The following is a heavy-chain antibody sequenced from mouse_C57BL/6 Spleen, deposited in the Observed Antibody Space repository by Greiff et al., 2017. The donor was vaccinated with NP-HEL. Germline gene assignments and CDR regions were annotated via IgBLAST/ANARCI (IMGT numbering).Heavy chain of an antibody. CDR2: IYPSDSET. Sequence: QVHVKQPGAELVRPGSSVKLSCKASGYTFTSYWMDWVKQRPGQGLEWIGNIYPSDSETHYNQKFKDKATLTVDKSSSTAYMQLSSLTSEDSAVYYCARGYGSIHWYFDVWGTGTTVTVSS. CDR1: GYTFTSYW. D-gene: IGHD1-1*01. V-gene: IGHV1-61*01. CDR3: ARGYGSIHWYFDV. J-gene: IGHJ1*03.